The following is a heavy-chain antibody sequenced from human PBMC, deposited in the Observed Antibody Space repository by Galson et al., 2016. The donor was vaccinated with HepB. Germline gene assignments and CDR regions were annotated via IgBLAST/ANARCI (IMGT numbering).Heavy chain of an antibody. D-gene: IGHD3-10*01. V-gene: IGHV1-69*06. J-gene: IGHJ6*02. CDR2: IIPMFDTV. Sequence: SVKVSCKASGGTFNTYAVSWVRQAPGQGLEWMGGIIPMFDTVRYAQKFQGRVTITADKSTSTVYVELSSLRSEDTAVYYCERTKHYGSGSYQDYYYYYGMDVWGRGTTVTVSS. CDR1: GGTFNTYA. CDR3: ERTKHYGSGSYQDYYYYYGMDV.